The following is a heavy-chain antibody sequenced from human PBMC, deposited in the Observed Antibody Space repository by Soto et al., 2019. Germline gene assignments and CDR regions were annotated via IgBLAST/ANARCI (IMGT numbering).Heavy chain of an antibody. CDR3: ARAHYGPSGYYFDS. CDR2: IYHTGST. Sequence: QVQLQESGSGLVKPSQTLSLTCTVSGDSISSGGYSWSWIRQPPRQGLEWIGYIYHTGSTSYSPSLEGRVTMSVDKSKNQFSLSLNSVTAADTAIYYCARAHYGPSGYYFDSWGQGALFTVSS. CDR1: GDSISSGGYS. V-gene: IGHV4-30-2*01. J-gene: IGHJ4*02. D-gene: IGHD3-22*01.